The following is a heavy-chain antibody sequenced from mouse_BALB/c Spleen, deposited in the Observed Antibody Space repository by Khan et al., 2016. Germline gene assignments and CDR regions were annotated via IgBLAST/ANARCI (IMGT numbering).Heavy chain of an antibody. V-gene: IGHV1-7*01. CDR1: DYTFSTYW. CDR3: ARAGGYYHGSSWYIDV. Sequence: QVQLKQSGAELAKPGASVKMSCKASDYTFSTYWMHWVKQRPGQGLEWIGYINPSTGSTEYNQRFKDKATLTADKSSSTAYMQLSSLTSEDSAVYYCARAGGYYHGSSWYIDVWGAGTTVTVSS. J-gene: IGHJ1*01. CDR2: INPSTGST. D-gene: IGHD1-1*01.